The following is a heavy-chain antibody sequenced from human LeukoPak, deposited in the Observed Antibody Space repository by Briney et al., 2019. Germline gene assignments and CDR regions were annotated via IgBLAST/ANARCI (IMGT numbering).Heavy chain of an antibody. Sequence: GWSLRLSCAASGFTFSDHYMDWVRQAPGKGLEWVGRTRNKANSYTTEYAASVKGRFTISRDDSKNSLYLQMNSLKTEDTAVYYCASGSRGWYGWGQGTLVTVSS. CDR3: ASGSRGWYG. J-gene: IGHJ4*02. V-gene: IGHV3-72*01. CDR2: TRNKANSYTT. CDR1: GFTFSDHY. D-gene: IGHD6-19*01.